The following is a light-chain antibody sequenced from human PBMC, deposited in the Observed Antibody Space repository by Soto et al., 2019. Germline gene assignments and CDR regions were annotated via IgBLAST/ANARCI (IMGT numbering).Light chain of an antibody. CDR1: SSDVGGYNY. Sequence: QSLLTQPASVSGSPGQSITISCTGTSSDVGGYNYVSWYQQHPGKAPKLLICDVTNRPSGVSNRFSGSKSGNTASLTISGLQTEDEADYYCSSFASSIPLVFGGGTKVTV. J-gene: IGLJ2*01. V-gene: IGLV2-14*03. CDR3: SSFASSIPLV. CDR2: DVT.